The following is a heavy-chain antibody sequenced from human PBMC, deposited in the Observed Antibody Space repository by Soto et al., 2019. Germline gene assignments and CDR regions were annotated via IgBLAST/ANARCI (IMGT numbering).Heavy chain of an antibody. Sequence: QVQLVQSGAEVKKPGSSVKVSCRASGGTFNNYAISWVRQAPGQGLEWVGEIIPMFGKTNYAQKFQGRVTISRDNAKNSLYLQMNSLRAEDTAVYYCAKEYGRLDYWGQGTLVTVSS. CDR3: AKEYGRLDY. D-gene: IGHD4-17*01. J-gene: IGHJ4*02. V-gene: IGHV1-69*06. CDR2: IIPMFGKT. CDR1: GGTFNNYA.